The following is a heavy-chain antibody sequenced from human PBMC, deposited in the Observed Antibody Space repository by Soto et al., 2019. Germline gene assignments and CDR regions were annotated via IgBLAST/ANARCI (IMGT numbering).Heavy chain of an antibody. D-gene: IGHD6-13*01. Sequence: GASVKVSCKASGYTFTGYYMHWVRQAPGQGLEWMGWINPNSGGTNYAQKFQGWVTMTRDTSISTAYMELSRLRSDDTAVYYCARGGSTAYSSSWYSYWGQGTLVTVSS. J-gene: IGHJ4*02. CDR2: INPNSGGT. CDR3: ARGGSTAYSSSWYSY. CDR1: GYTFTGYY. V-gene: IGHV1-2*04.